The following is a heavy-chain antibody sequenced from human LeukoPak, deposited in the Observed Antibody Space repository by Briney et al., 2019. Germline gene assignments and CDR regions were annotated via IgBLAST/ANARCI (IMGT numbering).Heavy chain of an antibody. CDR3: ARGQTNRLLWVGELVSNINPFDY. J-gene: IGHJ4*02. V-gene: IGHV1-18*01. D-gene: IGHD3-10*01. CDR1: GYTFTSYG. CDR2: ISPYNGNT. Sequence: ASVKVSCKASGYTFTSYGITWVRQAPGQGLEWMGWISPYNGNTNYAQNFQGRVTMTTDTSTTTVYMELRSLISDDTGVYYCARGQTNRLLWVGELVSNINPFDYWGQGTLVTVSS.